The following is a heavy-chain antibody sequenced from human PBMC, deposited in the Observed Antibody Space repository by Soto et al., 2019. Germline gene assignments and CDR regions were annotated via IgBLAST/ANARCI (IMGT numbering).Heavy chain of an antibody. V-gene: IGHV5-51*01. Sequence: CELQRVSWRGSGLSFAGYWIGWVRQMPGKGLEWMGIIYPGDSDTRYSPSFQGQVTISADKSISTAYLQWSSLKASDTAMYYCARPICSGGSCYPTDAFDIWGQGTMVTVSS. CDR2: IYPGDSDT. D-gene: IGHD2-15*01. CDR1: GLSFAGYW. CDR3: ARPICSGGSCYPTDAFDI. J-gene: IGHJ3*02.